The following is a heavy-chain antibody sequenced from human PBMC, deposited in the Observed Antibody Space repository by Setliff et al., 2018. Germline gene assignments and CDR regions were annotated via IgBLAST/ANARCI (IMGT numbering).Heavy chain of an antibody. J-gene: IGHJ6*03. Sequence: SETLSLTCTVSGGSISSYYWSWIRQPAGKGLEWIGHIYIGGSANYNPSLKSRVTISVDTSKNQFSLKLSSVTAADTAVYYCARDFSSSWYGSYYYYYYMDVWGKGTTVTVSS. V-gene: IGHV4-4*07. D-gene: IGHD6-13*01. CDR3: ARDFSSSWYGSYYYYYYMDV. CDR1: GGSISSYY. CDR2: IYIGGSA.